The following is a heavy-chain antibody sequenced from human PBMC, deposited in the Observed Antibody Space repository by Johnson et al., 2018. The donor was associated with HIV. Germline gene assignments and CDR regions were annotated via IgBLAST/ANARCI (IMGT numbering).Heavy chain of an antibody. Sequence: VQLVESGGGVVRPGGSLRLSCAASGFTFDDYGMSWVRQAPGKGLEWVSVIYSGGSTYFADSVKGRFTISRDNSKNTLYLQMNSLRAEDTAVYFCARVRDFAFDIWGQGTMVTVSS. CDR1: GFTFDDYG. CDR3: ARVRDFAFDI. CDR2: IYSGGST. V-gene: IGHV3-66*01. J-gene: IGHJ3*02.